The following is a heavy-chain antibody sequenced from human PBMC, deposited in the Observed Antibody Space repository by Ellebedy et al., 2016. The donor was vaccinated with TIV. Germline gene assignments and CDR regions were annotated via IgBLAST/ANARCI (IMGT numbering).Heavy chain of an antibody. V-gene: IGHV3-11*01. Sequence: GESLKISXAASGFTFSDYYMSWIRQAPGKGLEWVSYISSSGSTVYYADSVKGRFTISRDNAKNSLYLQMNSLRAEDTAVYYCARVPGSLEWTSLGYYYYYYMDVWGKGTTVTVSS. D-gene: IGHD3-3*01. CDR3: ARVPGSLEWTSLGYYYYYYMDV. CDR1: GFTFSDYY. J-gene: IGHJ6*03. CDR2: ISSSGSTV.